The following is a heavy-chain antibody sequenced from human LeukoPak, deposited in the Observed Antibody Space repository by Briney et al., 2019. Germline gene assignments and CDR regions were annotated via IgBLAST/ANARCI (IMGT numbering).Heavy chain of an antibody. CDR1: GFTVSTNY. J-gene: IGHJ4*02. CDR3: ARGLIYYDSRGLYWAEPPSFDS. D-gene: IGHD3-22*01. Sequence: GGSLRLSCAASGFTVSTNYMTWVRQAPGKGLEWVSVIYKAGDPYNADSVKGRFSISRDNRKNMLYLQMNSLRAEDTAVYYCARGLIYYDSRGLYWAEPPSFDSGGEGPLATVP. V-gene: IGHV3-53*01. CDR2: IYKAGDP.